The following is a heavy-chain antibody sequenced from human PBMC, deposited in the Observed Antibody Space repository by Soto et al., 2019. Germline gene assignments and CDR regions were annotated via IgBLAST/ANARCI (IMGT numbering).Heavy chain of an antibody. CDR1: GYSFTSYW. J-gene: IGHJ6*02. CDR2: IDPSDSYT. V-gene: IGHV5-10-1*03. CDR3: ARHPSSTGYSYYYYAMDV. Sequence: EVQLVPSGAEVKKPGESLRISCKGSGYSFTSYWISWVRQMPGKGLEWMGSIDPSDSYTNYSPSFQGHVTISADKSISTAYLQWSSLKASDTAMYYCARHPSSTGYSYYYYAMDVWGRGTTVTVSS. D-gene: IGHD3-9*01.